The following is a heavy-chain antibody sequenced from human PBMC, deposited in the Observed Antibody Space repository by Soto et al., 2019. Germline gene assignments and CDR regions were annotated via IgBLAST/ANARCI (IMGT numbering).Heavy chain of an antibody. Sequence: SQTLSLTCAISGDSVSSNSAAWNWIRQSPSRGLEWLGRTYYRSKWYNDYAVSVKSRITINPDTSKNQFSLQLNSVTPEDTAVYYCARSVTMIVVVLNWFDAWGQGTLVTVSS. CDR3: ARSVTMIVVVLNWFDA. J-gene: IGHJ5*02. D-gene: IGHD3-22*01. CDR2: TYYRSKWYN. V-gene: IGHV6-1*01. CDR1: GDSVSSNSAA.